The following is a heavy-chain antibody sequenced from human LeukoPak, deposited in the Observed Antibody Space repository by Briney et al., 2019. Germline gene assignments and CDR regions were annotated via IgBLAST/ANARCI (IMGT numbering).Heavy chain of an antibody. V-gene: IGHV4-34*01. J-gene: IGHJ6*02. CDR2: INHSGST. Sequence: PSETLSPTCAVYGGSFSGYYWSWIRQPPGKGLEWIGEINHSGSTNYNPSLKSRVTISVDTSKNQFSLKLSSVTAADTAVYYCARGRTTVTFYYYYYGMDVWGQGTTVTVSS. D-gene: IGHD4-11*01. CDR1: GGSFSGYY. CDR3: ARGRTTVTFYYYYYGMDV.